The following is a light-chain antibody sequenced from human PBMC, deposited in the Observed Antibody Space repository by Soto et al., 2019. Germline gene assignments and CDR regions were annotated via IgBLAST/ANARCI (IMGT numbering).Light chain of an antibody. Sequence: EIVLTQSPATLSLSPGERATLSCRASQSVSSYLAWYQQKPGQAPRLLIYDASNRATGIPARFSGSASGTDFTLTISSLEPEDFAVYYCQQRSNWPYTFGQGTKPEIK. CDR3: QQRSNWPYT. V-gene: IGKV3-11*01. CDR2: DAS. J-gene: IGKJ2*01. CDR1: QSVSSY.